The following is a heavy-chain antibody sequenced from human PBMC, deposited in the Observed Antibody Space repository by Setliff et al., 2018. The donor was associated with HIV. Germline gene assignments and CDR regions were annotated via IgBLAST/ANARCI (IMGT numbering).Heavy chain of an antibody. J-gene: IGHJ5*02. Sequence: PSETLSLTCSVSGGSLISGGYYWSWIRQHPGKGLEWIGYVYYTGKTYYNPSLESRISMSVDTSKDQLSLKPTSVTAADTAIYYCARDLTSNSNCFEPWGQGTQVTVSS. D-gene: IGHD4-4*01. V-gene: IGHV4-31*03. CDR1: GGSLISGGYY. CDR3: ARDLTSNSNCFEP. CDR2: VYYTGKT.